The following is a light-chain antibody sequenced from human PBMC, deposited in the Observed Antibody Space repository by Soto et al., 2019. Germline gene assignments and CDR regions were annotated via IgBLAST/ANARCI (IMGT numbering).Light chain of an antibody. J-gene: IGKJ1*01. V-gene: IGKV3-15*01. CDR3: QQYNNWPRT. CDR2: GAS. Sequence: EIGMTQAPATPAVSLGGRANLSCRASQRGSRNLAWYQQKPGQAPRLLIHGASTRATGIPARFSGSGSGTEFTLTISSLQSEDFAVYYCQQYNNWPRTFGQGTKVEIK. CDR1: QRGSRN.